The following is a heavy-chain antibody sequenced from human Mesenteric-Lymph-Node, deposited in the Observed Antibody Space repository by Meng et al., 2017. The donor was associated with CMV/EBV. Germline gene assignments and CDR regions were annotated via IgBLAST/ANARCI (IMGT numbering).Heavy chain of an antibody. CDR3: ASNKWNRACSSTSCYTSDY. Sequence: SVKVSCKASGYTFTSYGISWVRQAPGQGLEWMGGIIPIFGTANYAQKFQGRVTITTDESTSTAYMELSSLRSEDTAVYYCASNKWNRACSSTSCYTSDYWGQGTLVTVSS. D-gene: IGHD2-2*02. CDR1: GYTFTSYG. V-gene: IGHV1-69*05. J-gene: IGHJ4*02. CDR2: IIPIFGTA.